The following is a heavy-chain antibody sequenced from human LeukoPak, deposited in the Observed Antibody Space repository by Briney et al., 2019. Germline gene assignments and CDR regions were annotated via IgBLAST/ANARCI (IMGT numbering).Heavy chain of an antibody. CDR2: IHNSRGT. V-gene: IGHV4-31*03. CDR3: GKVGGNSNS. J-gene: IGHJ4*02. Sequence: SETLSLTCTVSGGSITSDIFYWNWIRQHPGKGLGWIGSIHNSRGTSYNPSLESRLTISADTSENKFFLKMSYVTAADTAMYYCGKVGGNSNSWGQGTLVTVST. CDR1: GGSITSDIFY. D-gene: IGHD4-23*01.